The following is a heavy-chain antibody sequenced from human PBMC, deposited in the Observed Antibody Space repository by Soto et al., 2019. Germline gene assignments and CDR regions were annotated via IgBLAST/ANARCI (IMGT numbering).Heavy chain of an antibody. CDR2: INHSGST. CDR3: ARRSYGSGVDL. V-gene: IGHV4-34*01. J-gene: IGHJ5*02. Sequence: PSETLSLTCAVYGGSFSGYYWSWIRQPPGKGLEWIGEINHSGSTNYNPSLKSRVTISVDTSKNQFSLKVSSVTAADTAVYYCARRSYGSGVDLWGRGTLVTVSS. CDR1: GGSFSGYY. D-gene: IGHD3-10*01.